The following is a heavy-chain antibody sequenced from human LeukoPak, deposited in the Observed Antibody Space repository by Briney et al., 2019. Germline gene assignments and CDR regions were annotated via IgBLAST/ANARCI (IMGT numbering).Heavy chain of an antibody. CDR3: AKDSILWWWSSMDV. Sequence: SGGSLRLSCAASGFTFSSYGMHWVGQAPGKGLEWVAVISYDGSNKYYADSVKGRFTISRDNSKNTLYLQMNSLRAEDTAVYYCAKDSILWWWSSMDVWGQGTTVTVSS. V-gene: IGHV3-30*18. D-gene: IGHD2-21*01. CDR1: GFTFSSYG. J-gene: IGHJ6*02. CDR2: ISYDGSNK.